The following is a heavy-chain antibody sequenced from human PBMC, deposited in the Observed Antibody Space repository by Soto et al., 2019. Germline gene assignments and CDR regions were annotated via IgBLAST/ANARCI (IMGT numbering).Heavy chain of an antibody. CDR1: RVSVWDYD. CDR2: ISSSGSTI. CDR3: ARDTSLRIVATTDAFDI. V-gene: IGHV3-11*01. Sequence: CSAACRVSVWDYDMTVTLKTTGKGLEWVSYISSSGSTIYYADSVKGRFTISRDNAKNSLYLQMNSLRAEDTAVYYCARDTSLRIVATTDAFDIWGQGTMVTVSS. D-gene: IGHD5-12*01. J-gene: IGHJ3*02.